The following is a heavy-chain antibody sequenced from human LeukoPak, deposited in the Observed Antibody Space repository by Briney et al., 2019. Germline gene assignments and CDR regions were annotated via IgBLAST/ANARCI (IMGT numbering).Heavy chain of an antibody. CDR2: ISPLGNYI. Sequence: GGSLRLSCAASGFTFSSYSMNWVRQAPGKGLEWVSSISPLGNYIYYADSVKGRFTISRDNAQNSLYLQMNSLRAEDTAVYYCARVGYSYGPDLDYWGQGTLVTVSS. J-gene: IGHJ4*02. CDR3: ARVGYSYGPDLDY. CDR1: GFTFSSYS. V-gene: IGHV3-21*01. D-gene: IGHD5-18*01.